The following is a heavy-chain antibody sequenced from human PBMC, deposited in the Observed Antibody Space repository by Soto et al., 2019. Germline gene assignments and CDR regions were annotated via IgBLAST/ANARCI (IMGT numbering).Heavy chain of an antibody. Sequence: GGSLRLSCAASGFTFSSYSMNWVRQAPGKGLEWVSYISSSSSTIYYADSVKGRFTISRDNAKNSLYLQMNSLRDEDTAVYYCASLWGMVRELHWFDPWGQGTLVTVSS. J-gene: IGHJ5*02. V-gene: IGHV3-48*02. D-gene: IGHD3-10*01. CDR1: GFTFSSYS. CDR3: ASLWGMVRELHWFDP. CDR2: ISSSSSTI.